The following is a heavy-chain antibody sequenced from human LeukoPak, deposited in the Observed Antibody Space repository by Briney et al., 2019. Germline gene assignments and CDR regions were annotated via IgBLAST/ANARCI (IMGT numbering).Heavy chain of an antibody. CDR1: GFTFSSYA. CDR2: ISGSGGST. CDR3: AKVRFGVTARYYFDY. V-gene: IGHV3-23*01. Sequence: GGSLRLSCAASGFTFSSYAMSWVRQAPGKWLEWVSVISGSGGSTYYADSVKGRFTISRDNSKNTLYLQMNSLRAEDTAVYYCAKVRFGVTARYYFDYWGQGTLVTVSS. D-gene: IGHD3-10*01. J-gene: IGHJ4*02.